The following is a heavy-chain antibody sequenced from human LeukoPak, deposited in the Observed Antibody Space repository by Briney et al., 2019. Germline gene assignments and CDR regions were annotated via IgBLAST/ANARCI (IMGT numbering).Heavy chain of an antibody. CDR1: GYTFTDYT. J-gene: IGHJ4*02. CDR2: VNTNTGNP. CDR3: ARGGPFDC. Sequence: ASVKVSCKASGYTFTDYTINWVRQAPGQGLEWMGWVNTNTGNPTYAQGFTGRFVFSLDTSVSTTYLQISSLKAEDTAVYYCARGGPFDCWGQGTLVTVSS. V-gene: IGHV7-4-1*02.